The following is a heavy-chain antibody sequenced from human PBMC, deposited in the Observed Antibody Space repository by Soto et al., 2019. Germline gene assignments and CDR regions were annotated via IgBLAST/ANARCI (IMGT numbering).Heavy chain of an antibody. CDR1: GFTFSGSA. D-gene: IGHD5-12*01. Sequence: PGGPLRLSCAASGFTFSGSAMHWVRQASGKGLEWVGRIRSKANSYATAYAASVKGRFTISRDDSKNTAYLQMNSLKTEDTAVYYCTRPHIVATPIGNSSSPRRYYYYGMDVWGQGTTVTVSS. CDR3: TRPHIVATPIGNSSSPRRYYYYGMDV. J-gene: IGHJ6*02. V-gene: IGHV3-73*01. CDR2: IRSKANSYAT.